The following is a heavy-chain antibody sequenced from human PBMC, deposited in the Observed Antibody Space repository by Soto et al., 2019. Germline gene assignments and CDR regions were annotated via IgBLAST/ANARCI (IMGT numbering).Heavy chain of an antibody. V-gene: IGHV3-21*01. CDR1: GFNFNTYT. J-gene: IGHJ6*02. CDR2: ISSGSSYI. Sequence: EVQLVESGGGLVKPGGSLRLSCAASGFNFNTYTMNWVRQAPGKGLEWVSYISSGSSYIYNAASVKGRFTISRDNAQNSLYMHMNSLRAEDTAVYSCARDPFGSARIDVWGQGTMVTVSS. D-gene: IGHD3-10*01. CDR3: ARDPFGSARIDV.